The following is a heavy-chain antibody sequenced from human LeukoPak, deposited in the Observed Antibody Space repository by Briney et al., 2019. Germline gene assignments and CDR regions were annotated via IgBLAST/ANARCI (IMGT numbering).Heavy chain of an antibody. CDR1: GGSFSGYY. D-gene: IGHD6-19*01. CDR3: ARGENSSGWYVGDAFDI. CDR2: INHSGST. V-gene: IGHV4-34*01. Sequence: KPPETLSLTCAVYGGSFSGYYWSWIRQPPGKGLEWIGEINHSGSTNYNPSLKSRVTISVDTSKNQFSLKLSSVTAADTAVYYCARGENSSGWYVGDAFDIWGQGTMVTVSS. J-gene: IGHJ3*02.